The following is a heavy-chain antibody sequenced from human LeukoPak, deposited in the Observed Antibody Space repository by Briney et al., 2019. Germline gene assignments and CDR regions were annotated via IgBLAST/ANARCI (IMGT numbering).Heavy chain of an antibody. D-gene: IGHD6-19*01. CDR3: ARDYSSGRRYNWFDP. Sequence: ASVKVSCKASGYTLTSYAMNWVRQAPGQGLEWMGWINTNTGNPTYAQGFTGRFVFSLDTSVSTAYLQISSLKAEDTAVYYCARDYSSGRRYNWFDPWGQGTLVTVSS. CDR2: INTNTGNP. CDR1: GYTLTSYA. J-gene: IGHJ5*02. V-gene: IGHV7-4-1*02.